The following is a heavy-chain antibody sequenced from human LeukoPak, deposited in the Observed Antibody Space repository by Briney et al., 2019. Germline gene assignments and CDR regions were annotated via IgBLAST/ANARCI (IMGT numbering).Heavy chain of an antibody. CDR1: GFTFSTYW. CDR2: IKEDGSEK. J-gene: IGHJ5*02. Sequence: GESLRLSCAASGFTFSTYWMSWVRQAPGKGLEWVANIKEDGSEKYYVDSVKGRFTISRDNAKNSLYLQMNSLRAEDTAAYYCARGSDWFDPWGQGTLVTVSS. CDR3: ARGSDWFDP. V-gene: IGHV3-7*01.